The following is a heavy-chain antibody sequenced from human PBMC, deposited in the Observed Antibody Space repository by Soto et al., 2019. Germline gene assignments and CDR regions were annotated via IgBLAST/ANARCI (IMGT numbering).Heavy chain of an antibody. Sequence: ASVKVSCKASGYTFTSYDINWVRQATGQGLEWMGWMNPNSGNTGYAQKFQGRVTMTRNTSISTAYMELSSPRSEDTAVYYCARGRTNVIFGVVIRGYYYYGMDVWGQGTTVTVSS. CDR3: ARGRTNVIFGVVIRGYYYYGMDV. J-gene: IGHJ6*02. V-gene: IGHV1-8*01. CDR2: MNPNSGNT. CDR1: GYTFTSYD. D-gene: IGHD3-3*01.